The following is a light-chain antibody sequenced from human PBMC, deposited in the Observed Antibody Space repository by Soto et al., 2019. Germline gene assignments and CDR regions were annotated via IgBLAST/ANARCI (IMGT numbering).Light chain of an antibody. CDR3: CSYTTSNTRQIV. Sequence: QSVLTQPSSVSGSTGQAITISCNGTSSDVGGYNYVSWYQQHPGKAPKFMIYDVSNRPSGVSNRFSGSKSGNTASLTISGLQAEDEADYYCCSYTTSNTRQIVFGTGTKVTVL. CDR1: SSDVGGYNY. V-gene: IGLV2-14*01. J-gene: IGLJ1*01. CDR2: DVS.